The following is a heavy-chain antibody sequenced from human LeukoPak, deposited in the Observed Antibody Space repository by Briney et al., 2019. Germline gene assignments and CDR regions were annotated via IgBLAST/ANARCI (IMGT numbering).Heavy chain of an antibody. CDR1: GYTFTNYG. CDR2: FDPEDGET. D-gene: IGHD3-22*01. V-gene: IGHV1-24*01. Sequence: ASVKVSCKASGYTFTNYGISWVRQAPGKGLEWMGGFDPEDGETFYAQRFQGRVTMTEDTSTDTAYMELSSLRSEDTAVYYCATDYYYDSSGSYYTVDYWGQGTLVTVSS. J-gene: IGHJ4*02. CDR3: ATDYYYDSSGSYYTVDY.